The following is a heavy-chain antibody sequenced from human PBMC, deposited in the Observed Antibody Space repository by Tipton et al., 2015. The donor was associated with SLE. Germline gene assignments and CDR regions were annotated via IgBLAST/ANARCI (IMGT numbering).Heavy chain of an antibody. D-gene: IGHD3-10*01. J-gene: IGHJ3*02. Sequence: TLSLTCAVSGYSISSGYYWGWIRQPPGKGLEYIGSIYHSWSTLYNPSLKSRVTISVDTSKNQFSLKLSSVTAADTAVYYCAGDSGEIAFDIWGQGTMVTVSS. CDR3: AGDSGEIAFDI. CDR2: IYHSWST. CDR1: GYSISSGYY. V-gene: IGHV4-38-2*02.